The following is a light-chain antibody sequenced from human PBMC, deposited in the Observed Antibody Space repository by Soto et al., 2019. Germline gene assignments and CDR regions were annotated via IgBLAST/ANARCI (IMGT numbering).Light chain of an antibody. V-gene: IGKV1-5*01. CDR3: QQYNNYWT. J-gene: IGKJ1*01. CDR2: DAS. CDR1: QSIRSW. Sequence: DIPMTQSPSTLSASVGDRVTITCRASQSIRSWLAWYQQKPGEAPKLLIYDASSLESGVPSRFSGSGSGTEFTLTISSLQPDDFATYYCQQYNNYWTFGQGTKVEIK.